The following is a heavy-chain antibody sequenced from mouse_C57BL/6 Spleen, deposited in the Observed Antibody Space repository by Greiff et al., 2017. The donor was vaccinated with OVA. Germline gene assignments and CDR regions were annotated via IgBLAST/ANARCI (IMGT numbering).Heavy chain of an antibody. CDR3: ARAYYSGAMDY. Sequence: EVQGVESAGGLVQPGSSMKLSCTASGFTFSDYYMAWVRQVPEKGLEWVANINYDGSSTYYLDSLKSRFIISRDNAKNILYLQMSSLKSEDTATYYCARAYYSGAMDYWGQGTSVTVSS. D-gene: IGHD2-12*01. V-gene: IGHV5-16*01. CDR1: GFTFSDYY. J-gene: IGHJ4*01. CDR2: INYDGSST.